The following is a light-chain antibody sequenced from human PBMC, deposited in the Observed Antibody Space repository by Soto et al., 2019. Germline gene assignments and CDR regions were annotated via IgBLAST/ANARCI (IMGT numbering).Light chain of an antibody. J-gene: IGLJ2*01. Sequence: QSALTQPPSASGSHGQSVTISCTGTSSDVGGYNYVSWYQQHPGKAPKRMISEVSKRPSGVPDRFSGSKSGNTASLTVSGLQAEDEADYYCSSFAGNNNLVFGGGTKLTVL. CDR2: EVS. CDR1: SSDVGGYNY. CDR3: SSFAGNNNLV. V-gene: IGLV2-8*01.